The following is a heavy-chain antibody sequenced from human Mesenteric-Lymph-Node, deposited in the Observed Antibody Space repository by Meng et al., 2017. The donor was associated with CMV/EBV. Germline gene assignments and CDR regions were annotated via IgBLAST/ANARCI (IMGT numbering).Heavy chain of an antibody. V-gene: IGHV1-8*01. CDR1: GYTFTSYD. Sequence: KASGYTFTSYDINWVRQATGQGLEWMGWMNPNSGNTGYAQKFQGRVTMTRNTSISTAYMERSSLRSEDTAVYYCARGLRIAAAAPGYWGQGTLVTVSS. CDR3: ARGLRIAAAAPGY. CDR2: MNPNSGNT. D-gene: IGHD6-13*01. J-gene: IGHJ4*02.